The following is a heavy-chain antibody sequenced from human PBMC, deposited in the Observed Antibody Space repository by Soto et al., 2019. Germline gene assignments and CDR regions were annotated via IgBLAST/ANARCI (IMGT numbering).Heavy chain of an antibody. CDR1: GFTFSDHY. D-gene: IGHD3-3*01. CDR3: ARNPYDFWSGYYDY. Sequence: GGSLRLSCAASGFTFSDHYMDWVRQAPGKGLEWVGRTRNKANSYTTEYAASVKGRFTISRDDSKNSLYLQMNSLKTEDTAVYYCARNPYDFWSGYYDYWGQGTLVTVSS. CDR2: TRNKANSYTT. V-gene: IGHV3-72*01. J-gene: IGHJ4*02.